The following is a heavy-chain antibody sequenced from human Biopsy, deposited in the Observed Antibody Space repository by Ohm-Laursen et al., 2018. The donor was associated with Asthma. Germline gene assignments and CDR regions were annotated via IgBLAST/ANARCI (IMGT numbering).Heavy chain of an antibody. V-gene: IGHV5-51*01. CDR1: GYTFSDSW. CDR2: IFAANSET. Sequence: ESLRIFCKASGYTFSDSWIGWVRQMPGKGLEWMGIIFAANSETKYSPSFQGQATISADMSISTAFLQWSSLKASDTAIYYCARFIDGTFFVDYWGQGTLVTVSS. CDR3: ARFIDGTFFVDY. D-gene: IGHD1-7*01. J-gene: IGHJ4*02.